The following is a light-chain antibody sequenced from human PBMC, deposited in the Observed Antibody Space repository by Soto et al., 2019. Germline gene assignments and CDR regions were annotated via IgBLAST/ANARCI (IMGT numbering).Light chain of an antibody. V-gene: IGKV4-1*01. Sequence: DIVMTQSPDSLPVSLGERATINCKSSQSVLYSSNNKNCLAWYQQKPGQPPKLLIYWASTRESGVPDRFSGSGSGTDFTLTISSLQAEDVAVYYCQQYYSNPPTFGQGTKVEIK. CDR1: QSVLYSSNNKNC. CDR3: QQYYSNPPT. J-gene: IGKJ1*01. CDR2: WAS.